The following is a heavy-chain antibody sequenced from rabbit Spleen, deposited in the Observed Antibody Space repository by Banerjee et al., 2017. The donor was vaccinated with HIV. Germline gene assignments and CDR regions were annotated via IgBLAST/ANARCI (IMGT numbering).Heavy chain of an antibody. CDR3: ARGPTDTGYGYTTYFVL. D-gene: IGHD6-1*01. CDR2: IDAGNGTP. J-gene: IGHJ4*01. CDR1: GFSFSSRYY. Sequence: SLEESGGDLVKPGASLTLTCTASGFSFSSRYYMCWVRQAPGKGLEWIACIDAGNGTPYYTTWAKGRFTITRSTRLNMVTLQMTSLTAADTATYFCARGPTDTGYGYTTYFVLWGPGTLVTVS. V-gene: IGHV1S40*01.